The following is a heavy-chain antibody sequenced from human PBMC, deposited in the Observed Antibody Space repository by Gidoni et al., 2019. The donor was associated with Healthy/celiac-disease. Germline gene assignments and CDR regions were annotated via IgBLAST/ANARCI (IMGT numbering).Heavy chain of an antibody. CDR2: IYYSGST. Sequence: QLQLQESGTGLVKPSEPLSLYCPVPDGSFSSRSYYWGWIRQPPGKGLEWIGSIYYSGSTYYNPSLKSRVTISVDTSKNQFSLKLSSVTAADTAVYYCARHGGDFIVVVVGGAFDIWGQGTMVTVSS. D-gene: IGHD2-15*01. J-gene: IGHJ3*02. CDR3: ARHGGDFIVVVVGGAFDI. CDR1: DGSFSSRSYY. V-gene: IGHV4-39*01.